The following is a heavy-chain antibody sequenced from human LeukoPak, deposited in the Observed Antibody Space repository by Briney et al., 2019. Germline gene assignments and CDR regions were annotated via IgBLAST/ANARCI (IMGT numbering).Heavy chain of an antibody. D-gene: IGHD2-21*02. Sequence: GSLRLSCAASGFTFSSYSMNWVRQAPGKGLEWVSYISSGSSTIYYADFVKGRFTISRDNAKNSLYLQMTSLRDEDTAVFYCARGPPEAYCGGDCYWYLDYWGQGTLVTVSS. CDR3: ARGPPEAYCGGDCYWYLDY. J-gene: IGHJ4*02. CDR2: ISSGSSTI. CDR1: GFTFSSYS. V-gene: IGHV3-48*02.